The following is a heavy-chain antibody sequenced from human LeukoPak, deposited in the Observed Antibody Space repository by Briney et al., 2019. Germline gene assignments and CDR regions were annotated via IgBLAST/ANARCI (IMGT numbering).Heavy chain of an antibody. Sequence: GGSLRLSCAASGFTFSDYYMSWIRQAPGKGLEWVSYISSSGSTIYYADSVKGRFTISRDNAKNSLYLQMNSLRAEDTAVYYCARDRWGHGSGSYYNRFDYWGQGTLVTVSS. V-gene: IGHV3-11*01. CDR2: ISSSGSTI. CDR3: ARDRWGHGSGSYYNRFDY. D-gene: IGHD3-10*01. CDR1: GFTFSDYY. J-gene: IGHJ4*02.